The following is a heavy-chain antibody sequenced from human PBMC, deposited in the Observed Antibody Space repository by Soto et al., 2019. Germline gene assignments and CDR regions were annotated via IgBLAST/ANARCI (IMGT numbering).Heavy chain of an antibody. CDR1: GGTFSSYA. CDR3: ARAASHYDSSGYYGYYYYGMDV. J-gene: IGHJ6*02. V-gene: IGHV1-69*13. D-gene: IGHD3-22*01. Sequence: SVKVSCKASGGTFSSYAISWVRQAPGQGLEWMGGIIPIFGTANYAQKFQGRVTITADESTSTAYMELSSLRSEDTAVYYCARAASHYDSSGYYGYYYYGMDVWGQGTTVTVSS. CDR2: IIPIFGTA.